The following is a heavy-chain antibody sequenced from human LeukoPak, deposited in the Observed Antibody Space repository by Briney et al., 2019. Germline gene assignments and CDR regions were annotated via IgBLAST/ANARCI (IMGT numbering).Heavy chain of an antibody. V-gene: IGHV1-2*02. CDR3: AKGRIAAAGAPIDY. CDR2: INPNSGGT. CDR1: GYTFTGYY. D-gene: IGHD6-13*01. Sequence: GASVKVSCKASGYTFTGYYMHWVRQAPGQGLEWMGWINPNSGGTNYAQKFQGRVTMTRDTSISTAYMELSRLRSDDTAVYYCAKGRIAAAGAPIDYWGQGTLVTVSS. J-gene: IGHJ4*02.